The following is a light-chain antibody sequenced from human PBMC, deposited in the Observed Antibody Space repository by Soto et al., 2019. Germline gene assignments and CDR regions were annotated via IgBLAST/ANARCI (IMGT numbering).Light chain of an antibody. V-gene: IGLV2-14*01. Sequence: QSALTPPASVSGSPGQSISISGTGTRLDVGGFNSVSWYQQHPGKTPNLLMYEVRLRPTGVSDRFSGSKSGNTASLTTSGLQAEDEVDYYCSSYPSSSSGVFGTGTKVTVL. CDR3: SSYPSSSSGV. CDR2: EVR. CDR1: RLDVGGFNS. J-gene: IGLJ1*01.